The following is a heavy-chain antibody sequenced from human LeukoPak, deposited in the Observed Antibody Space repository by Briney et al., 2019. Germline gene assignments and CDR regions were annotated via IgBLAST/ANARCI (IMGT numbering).Heavy chain of an antibody. J-gene: IGHJ4*02. CDR2: ISWNSGSI. Sequence: GGSLRLSCVASNSGFTFDDYAMHWVRQAPGKGLEWVSGISWNSGSIDYADSVKGRFTISRDNANHSLFLQMNSLRPEDTALYYCAKDIDSRYGGNLPSFHYWGQGTLVTVSS. V-gene: IGHV3-9*01. D-gene: IGHD4-23*01. CDR1: NSGFTFDDYA. CDR3: AKDIDSRYGGNLPSFHY.